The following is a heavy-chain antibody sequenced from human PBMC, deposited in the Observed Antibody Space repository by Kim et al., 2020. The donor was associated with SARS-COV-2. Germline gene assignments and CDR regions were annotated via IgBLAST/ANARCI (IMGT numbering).Heavy chain of an antibody. CDR2: IWYDGSNK. Sequence: GGSLRLSCAASGFTFSSYSMHWVRQAPGKGLEWVAVIWYDGSNKYYADSVKGRFTISRDNSKNTLYLQMNSLRAEDTAVYYCAREAISSGWSNYYFDYWGQGTLVTVSS. CDR1: GFTFSSYS. D-gene: IGHD6-19*01. CDR3: AREAISSGWSNYYFDY. V-gene: IGHV3-33*01. J-gene: IGHJ4*02.